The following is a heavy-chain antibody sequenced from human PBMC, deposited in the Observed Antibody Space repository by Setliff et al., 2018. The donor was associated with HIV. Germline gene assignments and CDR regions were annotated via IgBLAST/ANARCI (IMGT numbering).Heavy chain of an antibody. V-gene: IGHV5-51*01. J-gene: IGHJ4*02. CDR1: GYGFSNYW. Sequence: SLKISCKGSGYGFSNYWLAWVRQTPGKGLEWMGIIYPGDSDTRYSPSFQGQVTFSADKSINTAYLQWGSLKASDTGIYFCARQTSRYITLSPPDYWGQGTLVTVS. CDR2: IYPGDSDT. CDR3: ARQTSRYITLSPPDY. D-gene: IGHD3-9*01.